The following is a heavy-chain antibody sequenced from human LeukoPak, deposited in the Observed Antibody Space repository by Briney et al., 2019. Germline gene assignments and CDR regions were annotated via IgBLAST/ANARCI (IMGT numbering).Heavy chain of an antibody. D-gene: IGHD1-20*01. Sequence: GGSLRLSCAASGFTFDDYGMSWVRQAPGKGLEWVAVISYDGSNKYYADSVEGRFTISRDNSKNTLYLQMNSLRAEDTAVYYCAKEVYNWNFRYYYYMDVWGKGTTVTVSS. J-gene: IGHJ6*03. CDR3: AKEVYNWNFRYYYYMDV. V-gene: IGHV3-30*18. CDR2: ISYDGSNK. CDR1: GFTFDDYG.